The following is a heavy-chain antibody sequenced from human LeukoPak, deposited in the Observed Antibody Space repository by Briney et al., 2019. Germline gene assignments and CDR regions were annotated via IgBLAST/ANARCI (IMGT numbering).Heavy chain of an antibody. CDR3: AKDIGFLAAAGTFDY. CDR2: IYSGGST. D-gene: IGHD6-13*01. V-gene: IGHV3-53*05. J-gene: IGHJ4*02. CDR1: GFTVSSNY. Sequence: GGSLRLSCAASGFTVSSNYMSWVRQAPGKGLEWVSVIYSGGSTYYADSVKGRFTISRDNSKNTLYLQMNSLRAEDTAVYYCAKDIGFLAAAGTFDYWGQGTLVTVSS.